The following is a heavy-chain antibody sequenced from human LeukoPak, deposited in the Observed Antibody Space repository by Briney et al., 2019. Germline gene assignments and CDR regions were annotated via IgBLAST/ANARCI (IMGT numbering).Heavy chain of an antibody. J-gene: IGHJ4*02. Sequence: SETLSLTCTVSGGSISSYYWSWIRQPAGKGLEWIGRIYTSGSTNYNPSLKSRVTMSVDTSKNQFSLKLSSVTAADTAVYYCARVSSRYLCAPFDYWGQGTLVTVSS. CDR2: IYTSGST. CDR3: ARVSSRYLCAPFDY. V-gene: IGHV4-4*07. D-gene: IGHD1-14*01. CDR1: GGSISSYY.